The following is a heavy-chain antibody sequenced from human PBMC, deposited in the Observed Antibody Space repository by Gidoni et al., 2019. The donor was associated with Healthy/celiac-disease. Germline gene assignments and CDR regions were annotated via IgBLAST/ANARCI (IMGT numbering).Heavy chain of an antibody. Sequence: VQLVQSGAEVKKPGASLRISCKGSGYSFTSYWISWVRQMPGKGLEWMGRIDPSDSYTNYSPSFQGHVTISADKSISTAYLQWSSLKASDTAMYYCARHEVYCSGGSCYSFYYGMDVWGQGTTVTVSS. CDR2: IDPSDSYT. CDR3: ARHEVYCSGGSCYSFYYGMDV. D-gene: IGHD2-15*01. J-gene: IGHJ6*02. V-gene: IGHV5-10-1*03. CDR1: GYSFTSYW.